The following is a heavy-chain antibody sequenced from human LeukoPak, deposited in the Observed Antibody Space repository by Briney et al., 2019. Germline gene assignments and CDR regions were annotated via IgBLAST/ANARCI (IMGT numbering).Heavy chain of an antibody. CDR3: ARDRSSWVDAFDI. CDR1: GYTFTGYY. Sequence: ASVKVSCKASGYTFTGYYMHWVRQAPGQGLEWMGWISAYNGNTNYAQKLQGRVTMTTDTSTSTAYMELRSLRSDDTAVYYCARDRSSWVDAFDIWGQGTMVTVSS. J-gene: IGHJ3*02. D-gene: IGHD6-13*01. CDR2: ISAYNGNT. V-gene: IGHV1-18*04.